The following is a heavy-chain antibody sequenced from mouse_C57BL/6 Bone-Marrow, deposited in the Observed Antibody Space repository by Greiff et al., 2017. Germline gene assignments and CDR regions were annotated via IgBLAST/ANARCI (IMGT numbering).Heavy chain of an antibody. Sequence: QVQLQQPGAELVKPGASVKMSCKASGYTFTSYWITWVKPRPGPGLEWIGDIYPGSGSTTYNEKFKSKATLTVDTSSSTAYMQLSSLTSEYSAVYYCARAGDYFDYWGQGTTPTVS. CDR3: ARAGDYFDY. V-gene: IGHV1-55*01. CDR1: GYTFTSYW. CDR2: IYPGSGST. J-gene: IGHJ2*01. D-gene: IGHD4-1*01.